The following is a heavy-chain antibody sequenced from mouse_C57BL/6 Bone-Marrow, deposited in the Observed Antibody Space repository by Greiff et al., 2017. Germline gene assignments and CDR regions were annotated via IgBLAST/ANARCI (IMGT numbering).Heavy chain of an antibody. CDR2: IYPRDGST. D-gene: IGHD1-1*01. CDR3: ARDYGSSYWYFDV. Sequence: QVQLQQSGPELVKPGASVKLSCKASGYTFTSYDINWVQQRPGQGLEWIGWIYPRDGSTKYNEKFKGKATLTVDTSSSTAYRELHSLTSEDSAVYFCARDYGSSYWYFDVWGTGTTVTVSS. V-gene: IGHV1-85*01. CDR1: GYTFTSYD. J-gene: IGHJ1*03.